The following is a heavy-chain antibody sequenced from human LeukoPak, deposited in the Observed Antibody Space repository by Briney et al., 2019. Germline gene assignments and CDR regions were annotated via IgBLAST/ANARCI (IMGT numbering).Heavy chain of an antibody. V-gene: IGHV3-30*02. CDR1: GFTFSSYG. D-gene: IGHD2-21*02. J-gene: IGHJ5*02. Sequence: SGGSLRLSCAASGFTFSSYGMHWVRRAPGKGLEWVAFIRYDGSNKYYADSVKGRFTISRDNSKNTLYLQMNSLRAEDTAVYYCARLVTASNWFDPWGQGTLVTVSS. CDR3: ARLVTASNWFDP. CDR2: IRYDGSNK.